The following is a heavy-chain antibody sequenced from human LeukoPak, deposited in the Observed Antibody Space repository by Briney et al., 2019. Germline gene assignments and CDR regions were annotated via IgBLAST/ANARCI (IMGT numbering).Heavy chain of an antibody. J-gene: IGHJ4*02. V-gene: IGHV3-53*01. D-gene: IGHD6-13*01. CDR2: IYSGGNT. CDR1: GLTFSSNY. Sequence: GGSLRLSCAASGLTFSSNYMGWVRQAPGKGLKGVSVIYSGGNTYYSDSVKGRFTISRDNSRNTMDLQMNSLRAEDTAVYYCARCDSSSWYGIDFWGQGTLVTVSS. CDR3: ARCDSSSWYGIDF.